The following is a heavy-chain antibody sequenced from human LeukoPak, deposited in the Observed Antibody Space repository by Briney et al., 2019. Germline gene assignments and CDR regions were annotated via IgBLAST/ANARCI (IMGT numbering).Heavy chain of an antibody. Sequence: GGSLRLSCAASGFTFSSYSMNWVRQAPGKGLEWVSSISSSSSYIYYADSVKGRFTISRDNAKNSLYLQMNSLRAEDTAVYYCARAPSMTGPVDYWGQGTLVTVSS. CDR1: GFTFSSYS. CDR2: ISSSSSYI. J-gene: IGHJ4*02. V-gene: IGHV3-21*01. CDR3: ARAPSMTGPVDY. D-gene: IGHD2-2*01.